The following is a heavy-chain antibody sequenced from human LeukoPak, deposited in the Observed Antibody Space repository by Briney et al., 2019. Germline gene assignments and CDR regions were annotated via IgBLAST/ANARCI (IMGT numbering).Heavy chain of an antibody. CDR3: AKHGVSYYYYGMDV. D-gene: IGHD4-17*01. Sequence: GGSLRLSCAASGFTFSIYAMNWVRQAPGKGLEWVSAITGSGGSTYYADSVKGRFTISRDNSKNTLYLQMQGLRAEYTAVYYCAKHGVSYYYYGMDVWGQGTTVTVSS. V-gene: IGHV3-23*01. CDR1: GFTFSIYA. J-gene: IGHJ6*02. CDR2: ITGSGGST.